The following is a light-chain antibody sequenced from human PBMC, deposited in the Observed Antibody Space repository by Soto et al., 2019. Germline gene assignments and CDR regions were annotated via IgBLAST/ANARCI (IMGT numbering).Light chain of an antibody. Sequence: QSVLTQPPPASGTPGQRVTISCSGSSSNIGSNYVYWYQQLPGTAPKLLIYSNNQRPSGVPDRFSGSKSGTSASLAISGLRSEDEADYYCAAWDDSLSGQDYVFGTGTKVTVL. CDR1: SSNIGSNY. V-gene: IGLV1-47*02. CDR3: AAWDDSLSGQDYV. J-gene: IGLJ1*01. CDR2: SNN.